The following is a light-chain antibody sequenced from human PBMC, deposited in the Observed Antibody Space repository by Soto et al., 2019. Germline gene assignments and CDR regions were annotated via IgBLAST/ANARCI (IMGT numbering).Light chain of an antibody. CDR1: SGHSSYA. J-gene: IGLJ2*01. Sequence: QLVLTQSPSASASLGASVKLTCTLSSGHSSYAIAWHQQQPEKGPRYLMKLNSDGSQSKGDGIPDRFSGSSSGAERYITISSLPFEDEADYSCQTWGTGIVVFCGGTNSPS. CDR2: LNSDGSQ. V-gene: IGLV4-69*01. CDR3: QTWGTGIVV.